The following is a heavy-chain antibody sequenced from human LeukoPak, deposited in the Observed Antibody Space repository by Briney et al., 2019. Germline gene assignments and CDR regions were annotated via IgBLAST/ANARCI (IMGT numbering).Heavy chain of an antibody. CDR1: GFTVSSSY. Sequence: GGSLRLSCAASGFTVSSSYMSWVRQAPGKGLEWVSVIYSGGSTYYADSVKGRFTISRDNSKNTLYLQMNSLRAEDTAVYYCAKLQAGLVGAFDIWGQGTMVTVSS. V-gene: IGHV3-53*05. CDR3: AKLQAGLVGAFDI. J-gene: IGHJ3*02. D-gene: IGHD4-11*01. CDR2: IYSGGST.